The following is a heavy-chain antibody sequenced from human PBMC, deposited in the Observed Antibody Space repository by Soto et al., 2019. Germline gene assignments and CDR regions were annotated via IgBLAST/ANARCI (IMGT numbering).Heavy chain of an antibody. CDR2: MNPNSGNT. CDR3: AIAKTGYSSTWYYPRFDY. CDR1: GYTFTSYD. D-gene: IGHD6-13*01. J-gene: IGHJ4*02. V-gene: IGHV1-8*01. Sequence: ASVKVSCKASGYTFTSYDINWVRQATGQGLEWMGWMNPNSGNTGYAQKFQGWVTMTRDTSISTAYMELSRLRSDDTAVYYCAIAKTGYSSTWYYPRFDYSGQGTLVTVSS.